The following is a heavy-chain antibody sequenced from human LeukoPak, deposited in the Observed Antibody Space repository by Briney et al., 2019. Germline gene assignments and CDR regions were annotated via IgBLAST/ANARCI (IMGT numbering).Heavy chain of an antibody. V-gene: IGHV1-2*02. J-gene: IGHJ4*02. CDR1: GYTFSGYY. CDR2: INPNSGGT. D-gene: IGHD3-22*01. CDR3: ARSWFDRGFDY. Sequence: ASVKVSCKASGYTFSGYYMHWVRQAPGQGLEWMGWINPNSGGTNYAQKFQGRVTMTTDTSISTAYMELSSLRSDDTAVYYCARSWFDRGFDYWGQGTLVTVSS.